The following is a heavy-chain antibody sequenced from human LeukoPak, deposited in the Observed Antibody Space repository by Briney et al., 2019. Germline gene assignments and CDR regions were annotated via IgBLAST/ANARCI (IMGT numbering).Heavy chain of an antibody. D-gene: IGHD3-22*01. V-gene: IGHV3-7*01. CDR1: GFTFSSYA. J-gene: IGHJ4*02. CDR3: ARDWGAYYHFFDY. Sequence: GSLRLSCAASGFTFSSYAMSWVRQAPGKGLEWVGNIKQDGSERNYVDSVKGRFTISRDNAKKSLYLQMNSLRAEDTAVYYCARDWGAYYHFFDYWGQGTLVTVSS. CDR2: IKQDGSER.